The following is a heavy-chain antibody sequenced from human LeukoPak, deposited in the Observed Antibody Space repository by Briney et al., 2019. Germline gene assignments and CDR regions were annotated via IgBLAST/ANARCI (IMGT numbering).Heavy chain of an antibody. D-gene: IGHD3-10*01. CDR2: INPDNRYI. CDR3: ARSTLWFGADY. V-gene: IGHV3-21*01. Sequence: GGSLRLSCAASGFTFSSYTMTWVRQAPGKGPEWVSSINPDNRYIYYADSVKGRFTISRDNARNSLYLQMNSLRAEDTAVYYCARSTLWFGADYWGQGTLVTVSS. CDR1: GFTFSSYT. J-gene: IGHJ4*02.